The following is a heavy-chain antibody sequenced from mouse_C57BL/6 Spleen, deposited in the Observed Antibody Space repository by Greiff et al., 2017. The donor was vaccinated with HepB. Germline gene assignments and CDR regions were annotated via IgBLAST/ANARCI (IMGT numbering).Heavy chain of an antibody. CDR1: GFNIKNTY. J-gene: IGHJ1*03. CDR2: IDPANGNT. V-gene: IGHV14-3*01. D-gene: IGHD1-1*01. CDR3: ARPLYGSSFYWYFDV. Sequence: VQLKQSVAELVRPGASVKLSCTASGFNIKNTYMHWVKQRPEQGLEWIGRIDPANGNTKYAPKFQGKATITADTSSNTAYLQLSSLTSEDTAIYYCARPLYGSSFYWYFDVWGTGTTVTVSS.